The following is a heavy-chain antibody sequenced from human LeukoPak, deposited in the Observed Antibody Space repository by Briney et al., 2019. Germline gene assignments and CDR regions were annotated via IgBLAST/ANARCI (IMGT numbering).Heavy chain of an antibody. CDR1: GASLSSNY. CDR3: ARLNIHNWFDP. D-gene: IGHD2/OR15-2a*01. Sequence: SETLSLTCTVSGASLSSNYWSWIRQPAGKGPEWIGRIYTSGSTDYNPSLESRVTMSVDTSKNQFSLKLSSVTAADTAVYYCARLNIHNWFDPWGQGTLVTVSS. J-gene: IGHJ5*02. CDR2: IYTSGST. V-gene: IGHV4-4*07.